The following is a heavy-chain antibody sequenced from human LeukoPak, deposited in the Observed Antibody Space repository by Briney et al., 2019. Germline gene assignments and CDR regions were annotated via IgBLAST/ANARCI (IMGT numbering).Heavy chain of an antibody. CDR1: GFTVSSNY. V-gene: IGHV3-53*01. D-gene: IGHD6-13*01. Sequence: PGGSLRLSCAASGFTVSSNYMSWVRQAPGKGLEWVSVIYSGGSTYYADSVKGRFTISRDNSKNTLYLQMNSLRAEDTAVYYCAKFRRAAAGTGALDYWGQGTLVTVSS. J-gene: IGHJ4*02. CDR2: IYSGGST. CDR3: AKFRRAAAGTGALDY.